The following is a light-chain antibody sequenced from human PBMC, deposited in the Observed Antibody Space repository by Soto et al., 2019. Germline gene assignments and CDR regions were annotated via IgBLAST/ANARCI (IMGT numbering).Light chain of an antibody. J-gene: IGKJ5*01. V-gene: IGKV3-15*01. CDR2: GAS. CDR1: QSVSSN. Sequence: IVMTQSPATLSVSPWERATLSCRASQSVSSNLAWYQQKPGQAPRLLIYGASTRATGIPARFSGSGSGTDFTLTVSSLQPEDLATYYCQQLFTYPPTFGPGTRLEIK. CDR3: QQLFTYPPT.